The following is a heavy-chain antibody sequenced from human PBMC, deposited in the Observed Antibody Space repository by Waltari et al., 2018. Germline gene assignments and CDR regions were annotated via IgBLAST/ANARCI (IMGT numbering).Heavy chain of an antibody. Sequence: EAQLVASGGGLVQSGGSLRLSCGAAGFTISPLSMNWVRQAPGKGLEGIAYISGDPSSTYYTNSVEGRFTISRDNAKNSVYLHMNSLRAEDTAVYYCAREMSTFYYDMDVWGEGTTVTVYS. V-gene: IGHV3-48*04. J-gene: IGHJ6*03. CDR2: ISGDPSST. CDR3: AREMSTFYYDMDV. CDR1: GFTISPLS.